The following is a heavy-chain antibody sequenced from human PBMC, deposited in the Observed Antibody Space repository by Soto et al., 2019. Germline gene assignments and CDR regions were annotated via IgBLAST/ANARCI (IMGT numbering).Heavy chain of an antibody. CDR3: ARQGYCSSTSCYISHFGY. J-gene: IGHJ4*02. D-gene: IGHD2-2*02. CDR1: GGTFSSYA. CDR2: IIPIFGTA. V-gene: IGHV1-69*01. Sequence: QVQLVQSGAGVKKPGSSVKVSCKASGGTFSSYAISWVRQAPGQGLEWMGGIIPIFGTANYAQKFQGRVTITADESTSTAYMELSSLRSEDTAVYYCARQGYCSSTSCYISHFGYWGQGTLVTVSS.